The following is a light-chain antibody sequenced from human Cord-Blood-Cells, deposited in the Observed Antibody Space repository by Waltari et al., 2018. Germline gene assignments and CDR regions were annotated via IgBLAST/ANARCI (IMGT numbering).Light chain of an antibody. CDR3: QQSYSTLYS. J-gene: IGKJ2*03. CDR1: QSISSY. V-gene: IGKV1-39*01. CDR2: AAS. Sequence: DIQMTQSPSYLSASVGERVTITCRASQSISSYLNWYQQKPGKAPKLLIYAASSLQSGVPSRFSGSGSGTDFTLTISSLQPEDFATYYCQQSYSTLYSFGQGTKLEIK.